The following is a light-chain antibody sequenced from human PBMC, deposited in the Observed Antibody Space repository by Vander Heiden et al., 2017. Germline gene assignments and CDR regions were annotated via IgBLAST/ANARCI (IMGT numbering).Light chain of an antibody. CDR1: SGHSSYA. CDR3: QTWGTGIRV. V-gene: IGLV4-69*01. J-gene: IGLJ3*02. Sequence: QLVLTQSPSASASLGAPVKVTCTLSSGHSSYAIAWHQQQPEKGPRYLMKVNSDGSHSKGDGIPDRFSGSSSGAERYLTISSLQSEDEADYYCQTWGTGIRVFGGGTKLTVL. CDR2: VNSDGSH.